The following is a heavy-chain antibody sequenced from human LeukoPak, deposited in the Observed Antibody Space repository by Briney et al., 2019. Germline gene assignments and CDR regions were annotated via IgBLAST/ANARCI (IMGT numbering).Heavy chain of an antibody. V-gene: IGHV1-69*05. Sequence: SVKVSCKASGGTFSSYAISWVRQAPGQGLEWMGGIIGIFGIANYAQKFQGRVTITTDESTSTAYMELSSLRSEDTAVYYCAWGRSRNTYYYGSVSYCPFDYWGQGTLVTVSS. J-gene: IGHJ4*02. CDR3: AWGRSRNTYYYGSVSYCPFDY. CDR1: GGTFSSYA. CDR2: IIGIFGIA. D-gene: IGHD3-10*01.